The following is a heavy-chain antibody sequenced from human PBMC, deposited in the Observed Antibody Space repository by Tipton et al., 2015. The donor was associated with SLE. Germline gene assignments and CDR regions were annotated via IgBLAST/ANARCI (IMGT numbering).Heavy chain of an antibody. J-gene: IGHJ6*03. Sequence: TLSLTCTVSGGSISSYYWSWIRQSPGKGLEWIGDIYYSGSTNYNPSLKSRVTISVDTSKNQFSLKLSSVTAADTAVYYCARGGSSSPAPYYYYYMDVWGKGTTVTVSS. CDR3: ARGGSSSPAPYYYYYMDV. D-gene: IGHD6-13*01. CDR1: GGSISSYY. CDR2: IYYSGST. V-gene: IGHV4-59*01.